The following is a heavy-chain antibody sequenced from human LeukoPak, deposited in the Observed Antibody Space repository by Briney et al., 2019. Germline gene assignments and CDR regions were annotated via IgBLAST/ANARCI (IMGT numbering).Heavy chain of an antibody. V-gene: IGHV4-4*02. J-gene: IGHJ5*02. Sequence: SETLSLTCAVSGGSISSSNWWSWVRQPPGKGLEWIGEIYHSGSTNYNPSLKSRVTISVDKSKNQFSLKLSSVTAADTAVYYCARAVDCSGGSCYDPWGQGTLVTVSS. CDR1: GGSISSSNW. D-gene: IGHD2-15*01. CDR2: IYHSGST. CDR3: ARAVDCSGGSCYDP.